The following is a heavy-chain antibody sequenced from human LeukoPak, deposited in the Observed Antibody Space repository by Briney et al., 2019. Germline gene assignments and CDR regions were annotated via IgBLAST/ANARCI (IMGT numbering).Heavy chain of an antibody. CDR2: IYDSGST. V-gene: IGHV4-59*01. J-gene: IGHJ4*02. CDR3: ARDDHSNYRFDF. D-gene: IGHD4-11*01. Sequence: PSETLSLTCTVSGGSISSYSWSWIRQSPGKGLNWIGNIYDSGSTNYNPSLKSRVTISVDTSKNQFSLRVSSVTAADTAVYYCARDDHSNYRFDFWGQGTLVTVSS. CDR1: GGSISSYS.